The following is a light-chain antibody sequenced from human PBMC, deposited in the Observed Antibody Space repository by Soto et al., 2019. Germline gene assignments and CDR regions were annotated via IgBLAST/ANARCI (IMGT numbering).Light chain of an antibody. CDR3: HHYGRSPIYT. V-gene: IGKV3-20*01. CDR2: DAS. CDR1: QSVTNNY. Sequence: EVVLTQSPGILSLSPGARATLSCRASQSVTNNYLAWYQQKPGQAPRLLIYDASTRATGIPDRFSGSGSGTDFTLTISRLEPEDFAVYYCHHYGRSPIYTFGPGTKVDIK. J-gene: IGKJ3*01.